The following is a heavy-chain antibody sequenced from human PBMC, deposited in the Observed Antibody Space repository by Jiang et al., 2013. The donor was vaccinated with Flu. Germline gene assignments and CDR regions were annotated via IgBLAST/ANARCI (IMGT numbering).Heavy chain of an antibody. CDR3: ARTSYGDLPSGWFDP. J-gene: IGHJ5*02. D-gene: IGHD4-17*01. V-gene: IGHV3-11*05. CDR2: ISSSSSYT. CDR1: GFTFSDYY. Sequence: QLVESGGGLVKPGGSLRLSCAASGFTFSDYYMSWIRQAPGKGLEWVSYISSSSSYTNYADSVKGRFTISRDNAKNSLYLQMNSLRAEDTAVYYCARTSYGDLPSGWFDPWGQGTLVTVSS.